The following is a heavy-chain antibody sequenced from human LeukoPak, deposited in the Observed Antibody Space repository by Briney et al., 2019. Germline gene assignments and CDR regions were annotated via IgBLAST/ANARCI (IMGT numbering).Heavy chain of an antibody. V-gene: IGHV1-18*01. Sequence: ASVKVSCKASGYTFTSYGISWVRQAPGQGLEWMGWISAYNGNTNYAQKLQGRVTMTTDTSTSTAYMELRSLRSDVTAVYYCAREGADDSSSWYRVFDYWGQGTLVTVSS. CDR3: AREGADDSSSWYRVFDY. CDR1: GYTFTSYG. CDR2: ISAYNGNT. D-gene: IGHD6-13*01. J-gene: IGHJ4*02.